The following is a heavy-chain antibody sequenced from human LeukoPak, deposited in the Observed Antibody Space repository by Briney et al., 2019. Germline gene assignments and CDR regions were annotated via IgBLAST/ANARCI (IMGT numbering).Heavy chain of an antibody. Sequence: SETLSLTCTVSGGSISSYYWSWIRQPPGKGLEWIGYIYYSGSTYYNPSLKSRVTMSVDTSKNQFSLKLNSVTAADTAVYYCARHGHYSGYDLHHEYWGQGTLVTVSS. D-gene: IGHD5-12*01. V-gene: IGHV4-59*04. J-gene: IGHJ4*02. CDR1: GGSISSYY. CDR3: ARHGHYSGYDLHHEY. CDR2: IYYSGST.